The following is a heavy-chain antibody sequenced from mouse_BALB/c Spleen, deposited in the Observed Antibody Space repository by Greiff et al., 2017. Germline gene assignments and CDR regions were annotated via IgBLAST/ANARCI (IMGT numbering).Heavy chain of an antibody. CDR1: GFTFSSYG. CDR2: INSNGGST. CDR3: AREGYYGNRYYAMDY. D-gene: IGHD2-1*01. Sequence: DVHLVESGGGLVQPGGSLKLSCAASGFTFSSYGMSWVRQTPDKRLELVATINSNGGSTYYPDSVKGRFTISRDNAKNTLYLQMSSLKSEDTAMYYCAREGYYGNRYYAMDYWGQGTSVPVSS. J-gene: IGHJ4*01. V-gene: IGHV5-6-3*01.